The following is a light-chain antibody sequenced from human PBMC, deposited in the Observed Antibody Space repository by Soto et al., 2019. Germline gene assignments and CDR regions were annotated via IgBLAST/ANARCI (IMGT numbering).Light chain of an antibody. Sequence: QSALTQPASVSGSPGQSITISCSGTSSDVGSYNFVSWYQQHPGKAPKLMISEGNERPSGVSNRFSGSKSGNTASLTISGLQAEDEADYYCCSYAGSSTYVFGTGTKLT. CDR1: SSDVGSYNF. CDR2: EGN. J-gene: IGLJ1*01. CDR3: CSYAGSSTYV. V-gene: IGLV2-23*01.